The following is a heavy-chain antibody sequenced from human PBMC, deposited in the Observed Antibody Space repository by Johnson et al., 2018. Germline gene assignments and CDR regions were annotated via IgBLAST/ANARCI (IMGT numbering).Heavy chain of an antibody. V-gene: IGHV3-74*02. Sequence: VQLVQSGGGLVQPGRSLRLSCAASGFTFSSYWMHWVRQAPGKGLVWVSRINGDGSSTSYADSVKGRFTIPRDNAKNTRDLQMNSLGAEDTVVYYCARCGGDCYGAEYFQHWGQGTLVTVSS. CDR2: INGDGSST. CDR3: ARCGGDCYGAEYFQH. D-gene: IGHD2-21*02. J-gene: IGHJ1*01. CDR1: GFTFSSYW.